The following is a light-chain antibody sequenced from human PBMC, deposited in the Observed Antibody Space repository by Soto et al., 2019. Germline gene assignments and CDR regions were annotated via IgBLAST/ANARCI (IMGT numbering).Light chain of an antibody. V-gene: IGLV2-23*01. CDR2: EGS. Sequence: QSALTQPPSASGSPGQSVTISCTGTSSDVGSYNLVSWYQRHPGKAPKLMIYEGSKRPSGVSNRFSGSKSGNTASLTISGLQAEDEADYYCCSYAGSSTYYVFGTGTKVTVL. CDR1: SSDVGSYNL. J-gene: IGLJ1*01. CDR3: CSYAGSSTYYV.